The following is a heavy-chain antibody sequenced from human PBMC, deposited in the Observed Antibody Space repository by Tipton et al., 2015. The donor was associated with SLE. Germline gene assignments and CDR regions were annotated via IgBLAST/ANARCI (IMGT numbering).Heavy chain of an antibody. D-gene: IGHD3-3*01. CDR1: GYTFSNYY. J-gene: IGHJ6*03. CDR3: ARAQSSRFSGYYYYYMDV. CDR2: VNPDGGAT. Sequence: QLVQSGAEVKKPGASVMVSCTASGYTFSNYYMHWVRQAPGHRLEWIGTVNPDGGATSYAQKFQGRVTVSADTSSNTVHMELSGLRSEDTAVYYCARAQSSRFSGYYYYYMDVWGKGTTVTVSS. V-gene: IGHV1-46*01.